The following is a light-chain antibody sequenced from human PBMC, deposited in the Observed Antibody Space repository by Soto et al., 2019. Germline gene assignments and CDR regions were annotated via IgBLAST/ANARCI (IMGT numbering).Light chain of an antibody. CDR3: QQRSNWPPGVT. CDR2: EAS. CDR1: QDISTW. Sequence: DIQMTQSPSSVSASVGDRVTITCRASQDISTWLAWYQQKPGKAPNLLMSEASSLQSGVPSRFSGSGSVTDFTLTITSLQPEDFATYYCQQRSNWPPGVTGGPGTKVDIK. V-gene: IGKV1-12*01. J-gene: IGKJ3*01.